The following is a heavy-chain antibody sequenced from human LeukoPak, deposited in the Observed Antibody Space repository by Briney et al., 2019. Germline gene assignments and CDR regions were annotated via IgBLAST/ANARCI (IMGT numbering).Heavy chain of an antibody. D-gene: IGHD5-18*01. CDR1: GYRFTSYD. Sequence: ASVKVSCKASGYRFTSYDINWVRQAPGQGLEWMGWMNPNSGYTGYAQKFQGRVTMTRNTSISTAYMELSSLRSLDTAVYYCARCSYGGDKLKFDYWGQGTLVTVSS. V-gene: IGHV1-8*01. CDR2: MNPNSGYT. J-gene: IGHJ4*02. CDR3: ARCSYGGDKLKFDY.